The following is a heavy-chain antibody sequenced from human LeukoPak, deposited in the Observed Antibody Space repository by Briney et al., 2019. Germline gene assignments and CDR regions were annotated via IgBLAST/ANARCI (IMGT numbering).Heavy chain of an antibody. D-gene: IGHD5-12*01. J-gene: IGHJ2*01. Sequence: SETLSLTCTVSGGSISSYYWSWIRQPPGKGLEWIGYIYYSGSTNYNPSLKSRVTISVDTSKNQFSLKLSSVTAADTAVCYCARDRSGFVWYFDLWGRGTLVTVSS. CDR2: IYYSGST. V-gene: IGHV4-59*01. CDR1: GGSISSYY. CDR3: ARDRSGFVWYFDL.